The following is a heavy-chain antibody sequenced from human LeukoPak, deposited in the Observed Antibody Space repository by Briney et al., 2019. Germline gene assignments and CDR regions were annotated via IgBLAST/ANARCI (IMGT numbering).Heavy chain of an antibody. J-gene: IGHJ5*02. CDR3: ARDREGP. D-gene: IGHD1-26*01. Sequence: GGSLRLSCAASGFTVSNNYMRWVRQAPGKGLEWVSSIYSGGATKYADSVKGRFTISRDNSKNTLYLQMNSLRPEDTAVYCCARDREGPWGEGTLVTVSS. CDR2: IYSGGAT. CDR1: GFTVSNNY. V-gene: IGHV3-53*01.